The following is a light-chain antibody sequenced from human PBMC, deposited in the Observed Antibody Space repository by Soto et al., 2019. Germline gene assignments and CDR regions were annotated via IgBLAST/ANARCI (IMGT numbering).Light chain of an antibody. CDR1: QSLNSY. Sequence: EIVLTQSPATLSLSPGERATLSCRASQSLNSYLAWYQQKPGQAPRLLIYDASNRATGIPARFSRSGSGTDFTLTISSLEPEDFGVYYCQQRSNWPLTFGGGTKVEIK. J-gene: IGKJ4*01. V-gene: IGKV3-11*01. CDR2: DAS. CDR3: QQRSNWPLT.